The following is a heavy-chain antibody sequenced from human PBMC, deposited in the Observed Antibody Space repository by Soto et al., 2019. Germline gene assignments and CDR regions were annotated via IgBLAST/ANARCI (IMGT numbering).Heavy chain of an antibody. Sequence: QVHLQESGPGLVKPSETLSLTCAVSGVSIHNSHSFWGWIRQPPGKGLEFIANVYYSGGAHYNPSFKRRVTLSVDTATNQVALRMSSVTAADTAVYFCGRVVEGATRHTDFDSWGQGTLVTGSS. V-gene: IGHV4-39*01. CDR1: GVSIHNSHSF. D-gene: IGHD2-21*01. J-gene: IGHJ5*01. CDR3: GRVVEGATRHTDFDS. CDR2: VYYSGGA.